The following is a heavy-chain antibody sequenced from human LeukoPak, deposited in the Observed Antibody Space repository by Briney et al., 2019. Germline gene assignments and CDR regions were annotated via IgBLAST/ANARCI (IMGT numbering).Heavy chain of an antibody. CDR2: ISSGSTSI. V-gene: IGHV3-21*06. J-gene: IGHJ4*02. D-gene: IGHD2-15*01. Sequence: VGSLRLSCAASGFTFSSYSMNWVRQAPGKGLEWVSSISSGSTSIYYADSVKGRFTISRANAKTSINLQMKSLSPKSTAVYYCARANPPGISFFDYWGQGTLVTVSS. CDR3: ARANPPGISFFDY. CDR1: GFTFSSYS.